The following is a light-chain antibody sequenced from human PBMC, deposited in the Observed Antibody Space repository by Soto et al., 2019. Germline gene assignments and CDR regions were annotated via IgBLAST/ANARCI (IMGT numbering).Light chain of an antibody. CDR3: QSYDSSLGGFV. CDR2: GNI. V-gene: IGLV1-40*01. J-gene: IGLJ1*01. Sequence: QSVLTQPPSVSGAPGHRVTISFTGSSSNIGAAYDVHWYQHLPGTAPKLLIYGNINRPSGVPDRFSGSKSGTSASLAITGLQADDEADYYCQSYDSSLGGFVFGTGTKLTV. CDR1: SSNIGAAYD.